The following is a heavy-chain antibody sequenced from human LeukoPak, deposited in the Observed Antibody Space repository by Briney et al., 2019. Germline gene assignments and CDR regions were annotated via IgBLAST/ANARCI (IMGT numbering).Heavy chain of an antibody. V-gene: IGHV1-69*05. Sequence: SVKVSCKASRGTFSNHGITWVRRAPGQGLEWMGGVLPMFGTTEYAQKFQGRVTLSTDESTSTAYMELASLRSDDTAVYYCARSHSAVDWYFDLWGRGTLVTVSS. D-gene: IGHD2-15*01. J-gene: IGHJ2*01. CDR2: VLPMFGTT. CDR1: RGTFSNHG. CDR3: ARSHSAVDWYFDL.